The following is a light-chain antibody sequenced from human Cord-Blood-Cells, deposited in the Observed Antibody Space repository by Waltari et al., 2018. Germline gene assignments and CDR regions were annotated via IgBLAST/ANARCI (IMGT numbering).Light chain of an antibody. J-gene: IGLJ2*01. CDR3: CSYAGSSTLV. CDR1: SSDVGSYNL. Sequence: QSALTQPASVSGSPGQSITLSCTGTSSDVGSYNLVSWYQQHPGKAPKLMIYEVSNRPSGVSNRFSGSKSGNTASLTISGLPAEDEADYYCCSYAGSSTLVFGGGTKLTVL. CDR2: EVS. V-gene: IGLV2-23*02.